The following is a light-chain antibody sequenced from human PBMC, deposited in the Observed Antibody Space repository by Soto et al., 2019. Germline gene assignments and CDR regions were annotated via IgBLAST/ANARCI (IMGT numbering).Light chain of an antibody. CDR3: QQYKNGWT. J-gene: IGKJ1*01. CDR2: DAS. V-gene: IGKV3-20*01. Sequence: EVVLTQSPGTLSLSPGERATLSCRASQSISSSYLAWYQQKPGQAPRLLIYDASNRATGIPARFSGSGSGTDFTLTISSLEPEDFAIYYCQQYKNGWTFGQGTKVDIK. CDR1: QSISSSY.